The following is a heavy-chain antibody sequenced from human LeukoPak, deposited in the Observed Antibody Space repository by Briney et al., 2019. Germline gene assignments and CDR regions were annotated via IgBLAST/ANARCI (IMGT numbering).Heavy chain of an antibody. Sequence: GTSLRLSCAASGFTFSTYGMNRVRQAPGKGLEWVAVIWYDGNKKYYADSVKGRFTISRDNSKNTLYLQMNSLRAEDTAVYYCAKDSPRTGYKSGWPFDYWGPGTLVTVSS. CDR1: GFTFSTYG. CDR3: AKDSPRTGYKSGWPFDY. CDR2: IWYDGNKK. V-gene: IGHV3-33*06. D-gene: IGHD6-19*01. J-gene: IGHJ4*02.